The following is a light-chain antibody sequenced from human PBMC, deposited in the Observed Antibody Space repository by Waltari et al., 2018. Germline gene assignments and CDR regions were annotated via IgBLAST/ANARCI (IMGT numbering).Light chain of an antibody. J-gene: IGKJ3*01. CDR1: QSLLHIDGQDY. CDR3: MQSLQTLIP. CDR2: LGY. Sequence: DIVMTQSPISLPVTPGEPASISCRSSQSLLHIDGQDYLDWYLQKPGQSPQLLLYLGYNRASGVPDRFSGSGSGTYFTLKITRVEAEAVGFYFCMQSLQTLIPFGPGTKVDI. V-gene: IGKV2-28*01.